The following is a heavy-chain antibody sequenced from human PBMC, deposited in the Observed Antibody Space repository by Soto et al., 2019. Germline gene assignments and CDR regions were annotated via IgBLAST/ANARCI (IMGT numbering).Heavy chain of an antibody. J-gene: IGHJ4*02. CDR2: TYVTGDT. CDR1: GDSISIYY. D-gene: IGHD6-19*01. V-gene: IGHV4-4*07. Sequence: LSLTCSVSGDSISIYYWSWIRQSAGKGLEWIGRTYVTGDTNYNPSLKSRVTMSLDTSKNQLSLKLISVTAADTAVYYCAREYTETVDGPTPFYFDYWGQGTPVTVSS. CDR3: AREYTETVDGPTPFYFDY.